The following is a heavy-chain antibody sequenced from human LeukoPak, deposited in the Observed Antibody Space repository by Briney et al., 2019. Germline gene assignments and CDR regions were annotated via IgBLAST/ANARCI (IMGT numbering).Heavy chain of an antibody. CDR1: GFPFSTYA. J-gene: IGHJ4*02. CDR3: AKGALLPAGHTRYFFDY. V-gene: IGHV3-23*01. D-gene: IGHD1-26*01. CDR2: ISGSETST. Sequence: PGGSLRLSCAASGFPFSTYAMSWVRQAPGKGLEWVSAISGSETSTYYADSVKGRFNISRDTSKNTLYLQMNSLRAEDTAVYYCAKGALLPAGHTRYFFDYWGQGTLVTVSS.